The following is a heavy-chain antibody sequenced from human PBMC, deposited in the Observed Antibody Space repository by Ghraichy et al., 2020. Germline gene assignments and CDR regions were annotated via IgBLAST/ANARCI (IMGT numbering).Heavy chain of an antibody. V-gene: IGHV4-38-2*01. CDR3: ARCPLKTYYDFWSGYQPSYYFDY. Sequence: PETLSLTCAVSGYSISSGYYWGWIRQPPGKGLEWIGSIYHSGSTYYNPSLKSRVTISVDTSKNQFSLKLSSVTAADTAVYYCARCPLKTYYDFWSGYQPSYYFDYWGQGTLVTVSS. J-gene: IGHJ4*02. CDR2: IYHSGST. D-gene: IGHD3-3*01. CDR1: GYSISSGYY.